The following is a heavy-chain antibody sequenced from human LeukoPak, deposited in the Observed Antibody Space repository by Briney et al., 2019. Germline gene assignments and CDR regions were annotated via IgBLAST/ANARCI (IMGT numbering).Heavy chain of an antibody. J-gene: IGHJ3*02. CDR1: GYTFTSYY. V-gene: IGHV1-46*01. D-gene: IGHD3-10*01. CDR2: INPSGGST. Sequence: ASVKVSCRASGYTFTSYYMHWVRQAPGQGLEWMGIINPSGGSTSYAQKFQGRVTMTRDTSTSTVYMELSSLRSEDTAVYYCASSTMVRGGDIWGQGTMVTVSS. CDR3: ASSTMVRGGDI.